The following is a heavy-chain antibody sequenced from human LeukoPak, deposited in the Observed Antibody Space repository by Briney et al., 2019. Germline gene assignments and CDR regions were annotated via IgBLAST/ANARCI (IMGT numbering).Heavy chain of an antibody. J-gene: IGHJ6*03. D-gene: IGHD3-3*01. V-gene: IGHV1-8*01. CDR2: MNPNSGNT. Sequence: ASVKVSCKASGYTFTSYDINWVRQATGQGLEWTGWMNPNSGNTGYAQKFQGRVTMTRNTSISTAYMELSSLRSEDTAVYYCARVGIGSGRFYYYYYMDVWGKGTTVTVSS. CDR1: GYTFTSYD. CDR3: ARVGIGSGRFYYYYYMDV.